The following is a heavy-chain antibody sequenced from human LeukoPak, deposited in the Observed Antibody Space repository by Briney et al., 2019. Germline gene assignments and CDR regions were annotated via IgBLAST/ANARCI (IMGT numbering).Heavy chain of an antibody. CDR3: ARAVGATNYYYYGMDV. J-gene: IGHJ6*02. V-gene: IGHV3-73*01. CDR2: IRSKANSYAT. D-gene: IGHD1-26*01. Sequence: GGSLRLSCAASGFTFSGSAMHWVRQASGKGLEWVGRIRSKANSYATAYAASVKGRFTISRDNAKNSLYLQMNSLRAEDTAVYYCARAVGATNYYYYGMDVWGQGTTVTVSS. CDR1: GFTFSGSA.